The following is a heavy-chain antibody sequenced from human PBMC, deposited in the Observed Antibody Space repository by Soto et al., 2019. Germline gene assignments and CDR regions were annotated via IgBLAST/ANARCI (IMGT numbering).Heavy chain of an antibody. Sequence: EVQLVQSGAEVKKSGESLKISCEGSGFIFSRYKIGWVRQLPGNGLEWMGIINPGNSDTTYSPSFQGQVTISADNSINTAYLQWSSLRASDTAMYYCMRSYGDSYYFYYGMDVWGQGTTVTVSS. CDR1: GFIFSRYK. CDR3: MRSYGDSYYFYYGMDV. CDR2: INPGNSDT. V-gene: IGHV5-51*01. D-gene: IGHD2-21*02. J-gene: IGHJ6*02.